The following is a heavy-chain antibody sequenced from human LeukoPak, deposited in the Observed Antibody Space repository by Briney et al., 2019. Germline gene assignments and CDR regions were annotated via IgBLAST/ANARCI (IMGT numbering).Heavy chain of an antibody. Sequence: GGSLTLSCAASGFTFSSYAMSWVREAPARGLKWVSSLRGNGDTFYADSVRGRFTLSRDESRNTVYLHLNKLRVEDTAVYYCAKASWVSTADAVLWGQGTVVTVSS. CDR2: LRGNGDT. D-gene: IGHD3-16*01. CDR1: GFTFSSYA. J-gene: IGHJ4*02. V-gene: IGHV3-23*01. CDR3: AKASWVSTADAVL.